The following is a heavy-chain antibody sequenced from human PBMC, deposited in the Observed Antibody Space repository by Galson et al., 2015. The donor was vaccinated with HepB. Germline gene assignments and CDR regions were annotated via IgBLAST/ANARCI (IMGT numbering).Heavy chain of an antibody. CDR1: GFTFDNYA. Sequence: SLRLSCAASGFTFDNYAMSWVRQVPGKGLEWVSAISASGGSTYYADSVKGRFTISRDTSKNTLYLQMNSLRDEDTAIYYCAKYCSSDACYSRGFDPWGRGTLVTVSS. J-gene: IGHJ5*02. D-gene: IGHD2-15*01. CDR3: AKYCSSDACYSRGFDP. V-gene: IGHV3-23*01. CDR2: ISASGGST.